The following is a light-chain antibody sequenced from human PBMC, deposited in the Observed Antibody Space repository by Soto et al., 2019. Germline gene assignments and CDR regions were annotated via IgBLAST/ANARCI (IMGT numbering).Light chain of an antibody. V-gene: IGKV3-15*01. J-gene: IGKJ4*01. CDR3: QQYNVWPLT. CDR2: VAS. CDR1: QSVSSN. Sequence: EIVMTQSPATLSVSPGERATLSCRASQSVSSNLAWYQQKPGQTPKLLIYVASTSATGIPARFSGSGSGTEFTLNISSLQSEDFAVYYCQQYNVWPLTFGGGTKVEFK.